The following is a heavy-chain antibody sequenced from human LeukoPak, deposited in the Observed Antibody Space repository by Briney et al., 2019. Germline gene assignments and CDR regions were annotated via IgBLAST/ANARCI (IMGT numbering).Heavy chain of an antibody. Sequence: GGSLRLSCAASGFTFSSYWMNWVRQTPGKGLEWVANIKQDGSEKYYVDSVKGRFTISRDNAKDSLCLQMNSLRAEDTAVYYCATGPLDAFDIWGQGTMVTVSS. CDR3: ATGPLDAFDI. CDR1: GFTFSSYW. J-gene: IGHJ3*02. V-gene: IGHV3-7*01. CDR2: IKQDGSEK.